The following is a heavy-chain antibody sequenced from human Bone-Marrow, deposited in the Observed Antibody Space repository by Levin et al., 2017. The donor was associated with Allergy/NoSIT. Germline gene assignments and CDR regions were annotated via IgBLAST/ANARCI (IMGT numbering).Heavy chain of an antibody. J-gene: IGHJ4*02. Sequence: NPGGSLRLSCAASGFTFSTAWMNWVRQVPGKGLEWVGRIKSEAAGGTADYAAPVKGRFSIFRDDSQNTIYLQMIGLNTEDAGVYYCVTVNHGGWGQGALVTVSS. D-gene: IGHD3-16*01. V-gene: IGHV3-15*01. CDR2: IKSEAAGGTA. CDR3: VTVNHGG. CDR1: GFTFSTAW.